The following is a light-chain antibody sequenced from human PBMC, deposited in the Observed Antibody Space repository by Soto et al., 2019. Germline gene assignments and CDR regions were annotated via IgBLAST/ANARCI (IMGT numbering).Light chain of an antibody. CDR3: QQGYRSPPT. J-gene: IGKJ1*01. V-gene: IGKV1-39*01. Sequence: DIQMTQSTSSLSASVGDRVTMTCRASQSISSNLNWYQQQPGKVPKLLIYAASSLQSGVPSRFSGSGSGTDFTLTISSLQPEDFATYYCQQGYRSPPTFGHGSNVDIK. CDR1: QSISSN. CDR2: AAS.